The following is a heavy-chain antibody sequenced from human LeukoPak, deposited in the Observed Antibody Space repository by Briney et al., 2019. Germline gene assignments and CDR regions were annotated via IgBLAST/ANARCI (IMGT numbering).Heavy chain of an antibody. CDR3: AKDIAAAGYSFPGY. J-gene: IGHJ4*02. Sequence: GGTLRLSCAASGFTFSSYGMSWVRQAPGKGLEWVSAISGSGGSTYYADSVKGRFTISRDNSKNTLYLQMNSLRAGDTAVYYCAKDIAAAGYSFPGYWGQGTLVTVSS. V-gene: IGHV3-23*01. CDR1: GFTFSSYG. CDR2: ISGSGGST. D-gene: IGHD6-13*01.